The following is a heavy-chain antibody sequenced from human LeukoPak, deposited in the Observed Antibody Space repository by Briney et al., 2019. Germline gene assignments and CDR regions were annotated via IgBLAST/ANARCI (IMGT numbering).Heavy chain of an antibody. CDR1: GYTFTSYA. J-gene: IGHJ4*02. V-gene: IGHV7-4-1*02. Sequence: ASVKVSCKASGYTFTSYAMNWVRQAPGQGLEWMGWINTNTGNPTYAQGFTGRFVFSLDTSVSTAYLQISSLKAEDTAVYYCARDDLMLPRTYYYDSSGYYYPGPADYWGQGTLVTVSS. CDR3: ARDDLMLPRTYYYDSSGYYYPGPADY. D-gene: IGHD3-22*01. CDR2: INTNTGNP.